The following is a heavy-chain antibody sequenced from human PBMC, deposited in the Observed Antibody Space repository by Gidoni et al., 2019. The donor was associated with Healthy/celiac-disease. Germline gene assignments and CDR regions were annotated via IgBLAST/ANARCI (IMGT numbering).Heavy chain of an antibody. CDR2: ISGSGGST. Sequence: EVQLLESGGGLVQPGGSLRLSCAASGFTFSSYAMRWVRQAPGKGLEWVSAISGSGGSTYYADSVKGRFTISRDNSKNTLYLQMNSLRAEDTAVYYCAKVVPPAYYYDSSGYYPLFDYWGQGTLVTVSS. J-gene: IGHJ4*02. CDR1: GFTFSSYA. D-gene: IGHD3-22*01. CDR3: AKVVPPAYYYDSSGYYPLFDY. V-gene: IGHV3-23*01.